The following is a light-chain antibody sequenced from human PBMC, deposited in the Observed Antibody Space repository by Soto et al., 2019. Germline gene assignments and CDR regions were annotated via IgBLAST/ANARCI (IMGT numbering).Light chain of an antibody. CDR1: SSDVGGYNY. CDR2: DVS. Sequence: QSALTQPASVSGSPGQSITISCTGTSSDVGGYNYVSWYQQHPGKAPKLMIYDVSNRPSGVSNRFSGSKSGNTASLTISGLPAEDEADYYCSSYTSSSKWVFGGGTKLTVL. CDR3: SSYTSSSKWV. J-gene: IGLJ2*01. V-gene: IGLV2-14*01.